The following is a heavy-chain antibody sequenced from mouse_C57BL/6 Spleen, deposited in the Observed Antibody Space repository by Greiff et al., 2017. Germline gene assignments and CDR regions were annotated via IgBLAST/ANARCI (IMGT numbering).Heavy chain of an antibody. CDR3: TGVVATPFAY. CDR2: IDAENGDT. J-gene: IGHJ3*01. D-gene: IGHD1-1*01. V-gene: IGHV14-4*01. Sequence: EVQLQQSGAELVRPGASVKLSCTASGFNIKDDYMHWVKQRPEQGLEWIGWIDAENGDTEYASKFQGKATITADPSSNKAYLQLSSLTSEDTAVYYCTGVVATPFAYWGQGTLVTVSA. CDR1: GFNIKDDY.